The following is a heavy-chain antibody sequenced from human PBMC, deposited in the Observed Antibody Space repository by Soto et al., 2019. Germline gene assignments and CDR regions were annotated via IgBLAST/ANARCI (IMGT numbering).Heavy chain of an antibody. CDR1: GGSLRSATYY. V-gene: IGHV4-31*11. D-gene: IGHD1-1*01. J-gene: IGHJ3*02. Sequence: SETLSLTCAVSGGSLRSATYYWSLIRQHPGKGLEWIGYFYHSGSTYYKPSLRSRVTISLDTSKNQFSLNLRSVTDADTAIYYCAREETGNDALDIWGQGTLVTVSS. CDR2: FYHSGST. CDR3: AREETGNDALDI.